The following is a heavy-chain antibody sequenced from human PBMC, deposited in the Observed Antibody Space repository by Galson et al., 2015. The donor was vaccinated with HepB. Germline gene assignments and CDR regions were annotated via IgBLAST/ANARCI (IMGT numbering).Heavy chain of an antibody. D-gene: IGHD5-18*01. CDR3: ARDFGIEPMVSCLDH. J-gene: IGHJ4*02. CDR1: GGSISSNHW. CDR2: TFHTGST. Sequence: LSLTCAVSGGSISSNHWWSWVRQAPGKGLEWIGETFHTGSTNYNPSLRGRVTISIDKSKNNFSLKLNSVTAADTAVYYCARDFGIEPMVSCLDHWGQGTLVTVSS. V-gene: IGHV4-4*02.